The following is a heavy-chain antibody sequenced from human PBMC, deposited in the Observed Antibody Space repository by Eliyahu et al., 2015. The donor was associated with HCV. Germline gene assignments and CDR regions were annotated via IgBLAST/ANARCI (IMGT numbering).Heavy chain of an antibody. D-gene: IGHD6-25*01. J-gene: IGHJ5*02. CDR3: ARLPTGYPNWFDP. V-gene: IGHV4-39*01. CDR1: XXXLXSSSYN. Sequence: QLQESGPGLVKPSETLSLTCTVSXXXLXSSSYNWGWIRQPPGKGLEWIGSIHYSGXTYYXWSLMSRVTMSADTSKNQFSLNLTSVTAADTAMYYCARLPTGYPNWFDPWGQGTLVTVSS. CDR2: IHYSGXT.